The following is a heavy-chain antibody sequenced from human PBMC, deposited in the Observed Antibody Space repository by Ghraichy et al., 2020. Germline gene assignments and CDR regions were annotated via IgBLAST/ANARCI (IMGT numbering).Heavy chain of an antibody. Sequence: ASVKVSCKVSGHTLTEFPMHWVRQAPGKGLEWMGGRDSEDGETIYAQKLQGRVTMTEDTSTNTAYMELTSLRSDDTAVYYCATGPRLYYDSSDFLLKWTDLWGQGTLVTVSS. CDR2: RDSEDGET. D-gene: IGHD3-22*01. CDR3: ATGPRLYYDSSDFLLKWTDL. CDR1: GHTLTEFP. V-gene: IGHV1-24*01. J-gene: IGHJ5*02.